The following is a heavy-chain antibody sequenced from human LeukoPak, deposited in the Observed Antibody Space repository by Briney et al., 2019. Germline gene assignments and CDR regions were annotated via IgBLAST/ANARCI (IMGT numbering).Heavy chain of an antibody. V-gene: IGHV4-4*07. CDR2: ISTTGST. Sequence: PSDTLSLTCTVSGASISDYYWSWIRQSAGKGLEWIGRISTTGSTYYNPSFQSRVTMSADPSKTLFFLRLRSVTAADTAVYYCARGGTMVRGADYWGQGTLVTVSS. J-gene: IGHJ4*02. D-gene: IGHD3-10*01. CDR3: ARGGTMVRGADY. CDR1: GASISDYY.